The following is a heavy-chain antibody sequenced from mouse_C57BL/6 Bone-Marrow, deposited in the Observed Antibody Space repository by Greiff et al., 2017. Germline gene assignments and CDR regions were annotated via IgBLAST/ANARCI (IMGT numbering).Heavy chain of an antibody. J-gene: IGHJ3*01. D-gene: IGHD2-5*01. V-gene: IGHV1-81*01. Sequence: VKLQESGAELARPGASVKLSCKASGYTFTSYGISWVKQRTGQGLEWIGEIYPRSGNTYYNEKFKGKATLTADKSSSTAYMELRSLTSEDSAVYFCARGPYYSNYVLFAYWGQGTLVTVSA. CDR2: IYPRSGNT. CDR1: GYTFTSYG. CDR3: ARGPYYSNYVLFAY.